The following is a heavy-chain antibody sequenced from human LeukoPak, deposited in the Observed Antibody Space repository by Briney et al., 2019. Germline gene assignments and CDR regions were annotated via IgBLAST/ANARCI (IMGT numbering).Heavy chain of an antibody. D-gene: IGHD4-11*01. V-gene: IGHV4-39*07. Sequence: KPSETLSLTCTVSGGSISSSSYYWGWIRQPPGKGLEWIGSIYYSGSTYYNPSLKSRVTISVDTSKNQFSLKLSSVTAADTAVYYCASSISNHPFYYYYYMDVWGKGTTVTVSS. CDR1: GGSISSSSYY. CDR2: IYYSGST. CDR3: ASSISNHPFYYYYYMDV. J-gene: IGHJ6*03.